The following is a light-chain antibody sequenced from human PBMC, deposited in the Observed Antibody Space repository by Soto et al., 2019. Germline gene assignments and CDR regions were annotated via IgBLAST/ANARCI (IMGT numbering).Light chain of an antibody. V-gene: IGKV1-6*01. CDR1: QSISIY. CDR3: LQDINYPWT. CDR2: GAS. J-gene: IGKJ1*01. Sequence: QMTHSSASLSACPGDRVTITCRASQSISIYLNWYQLKPGKAPKVLIYGASNLQSGVPPRFSGSGSGTDFTLAISSLQPEDSATYYCLQDINYPWTFGQGTKVDVK.